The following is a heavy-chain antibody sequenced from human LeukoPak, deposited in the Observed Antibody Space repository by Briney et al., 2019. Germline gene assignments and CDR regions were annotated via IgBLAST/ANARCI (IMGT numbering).Heavy chain of an antibody. D-gene: IGHD2-21*02. V-gene: IGHV1-3*01. Sequence: ASVKVSCKASGYTFTSYAIHWVRQAPGQRLEWMGWINAGNGNTKYSQEFQGRVTITRDTSASTVYMELRSLRSDDTAVYYCARYCPENDYWGQGTLVTVSS. J-gene: IGHJ4*02. CDR1: GYTFTSYA. CDR3: ARYCPENDY. CDR2: INAGNGNT.